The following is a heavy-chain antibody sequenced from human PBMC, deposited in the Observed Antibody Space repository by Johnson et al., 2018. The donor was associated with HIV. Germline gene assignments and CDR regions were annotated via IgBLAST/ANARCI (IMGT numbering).Heavy chain of an antibody. CDR2: ISWDGGST. V-gene: IGHV3-43D*03. CDR3: ARRGYSSSGGAVDI. J-gene: IGHJ3*02. CDR1: GFTFDDYA. Sequence: EVQLVESGGVVVQPGGSLRLSCAASGFTFDDYAMHWVRQAPGKGLEWVSLISWDGGSTYYADSVKGRFTISRDNSKNTLYLQMNSLRAEDTAVYYCARRGYSSSGGAVDIWGQGTMVTVSS. D-gene: IGHD6-6*01.